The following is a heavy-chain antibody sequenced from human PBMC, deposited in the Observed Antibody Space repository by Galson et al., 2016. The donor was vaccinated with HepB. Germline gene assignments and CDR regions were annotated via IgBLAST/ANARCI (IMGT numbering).Heavy chain of an antibody. CDR1: GYTFTDYW. Sequence: SGAEVKKPGESLTLSCKASGYTFTDYWITWVRQTPGRGLEWMGRIDPSDSQTEYSPSFQGHVTLSIDKSTNTAHLQWTSLQVSDSAIYYCARLGPLPYHYHCMDVCGQGTTVTVSS. V-gene: IGHV5-10-1*01. CDR2: IDPSDSQT. D-gene: IGHD2-15*01. CDR3: ARLGPLPYHYHCMDV. J-gene: IGHJ6*02.